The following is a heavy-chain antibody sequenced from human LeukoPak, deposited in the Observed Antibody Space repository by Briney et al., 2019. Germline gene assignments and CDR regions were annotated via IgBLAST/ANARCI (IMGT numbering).Heavy chain of an antibody. CDR1: GFTFSSYG. CDR2: IWYDGSNK. J-gene: IGHJ4*02. CDR3: ARDHPDY. V-gene: IGHV3-33*01. Sequence: GGSLRLSCAASGFTFSSYGMHWVRQAPGKGLGWAAVIWYDGSNKYYADSVKGRFTISRDNSKNTLYLQMNSLRAEDTAVYYCARDHPDYWGQGTLVTVSS.